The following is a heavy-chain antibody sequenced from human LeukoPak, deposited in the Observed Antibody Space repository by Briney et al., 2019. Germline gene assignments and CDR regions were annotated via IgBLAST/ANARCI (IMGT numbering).Heavy chain of an antibody. J-gene: IGHJ4*02. CDR3: AKDFRIGYSAHFDY. CDR2: IYENGGTT. Sequence: GGSLRLSCAASGFTFSSYTMSWVRQAPEKGLEFVSGIYENGGTTYYADSVKGRFSISRDNSKNTLYLQMDSLRGEDTAVYYCAKDFRIGYSAHFDYWGQGALVTVSS. V-gene: IGHV3-23*01. D-gene: IGHD2-21*01. CDR1: GFTFSSYT.